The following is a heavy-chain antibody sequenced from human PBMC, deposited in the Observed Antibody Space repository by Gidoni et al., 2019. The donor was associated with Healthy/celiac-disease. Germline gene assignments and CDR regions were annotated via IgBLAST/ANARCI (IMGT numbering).Heavy chain of an antibody. CDR2: ISGSGGST. Sequence: EVQLLESGGGLVQPGRSLSLSRAASGFTFSSYAMSWVRQAPGKGLEWVSAISGSGGSTYCEDSVKGRFTITRDNSKNTLYLQMNSLRAEDTAVYYCAKIGSGTPHCYMDVWGKGTTVTVSS. CDR3: AKIGSGTPHCYMDV. V-gene: IGHV3-23*01. J-gene: IGHJ6*03. D-gene: IGHD2-15*01. CDR1: GFTFSSYA.